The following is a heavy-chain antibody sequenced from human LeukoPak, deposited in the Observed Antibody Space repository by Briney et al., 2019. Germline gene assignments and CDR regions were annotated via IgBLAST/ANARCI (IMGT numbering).Heavy chain of an antibody. CDR3: ARFAPDSSSWYSYYYMDV. D-gene: IGHD6-13*01. CDR2: ISAYNGNT. CDR1: GYTFTSYG. Sequence: ASVKVSCKASGYTFTSYGISWVRQAPGQGLEWMGWISAYNGNTNYAQKFQGRVTMTRDTSISTAYMELSRLRSDDTGVYYCARFAPDSSSWYSYYYMDVWGKGTTVTISS. J-gene: IGHJ6*03. V-gene: IGHV1-18*01.